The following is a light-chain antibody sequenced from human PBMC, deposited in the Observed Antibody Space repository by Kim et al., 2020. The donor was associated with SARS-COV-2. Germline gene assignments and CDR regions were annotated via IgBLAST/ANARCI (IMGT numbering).Light chain of an antibody. CDR2: YGS. Sequence: QSFTISCTGTSSDVGDFDYFSWYQQHPGKAPKLMIYYGSNRPSRVSNRFSGSKSGNSGSLTICGVQAYDGGHYYWSSVTTKRTVGFGRGTEVTVL. J-gene: IGLJ2*01. CDR1: SSDVGDFDY. V-gene: IGLV2-14*03. CDR3: SSVTTKRTVG.